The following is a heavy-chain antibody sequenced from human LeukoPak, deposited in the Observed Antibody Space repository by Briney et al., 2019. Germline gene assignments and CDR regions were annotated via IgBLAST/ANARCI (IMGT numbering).Heavy chain of an antibody. V-gene: IGHV1-3*01. Sequence: GASVKVSCKASGYTFTSYAMHWVRQAPGQRLEWMGWINAGNGNTKYSQKLQGRVTMTTDTSTSTAYMELRSLRSDDTAVYYCARVYCVGGDCSLPNFDYWGQGTLVTVSS. CDR3: ARVYCVGGDCSLPNFDY. CDR1: GYTFTSYA. J-gene: IGHJ4*02. CDR2: INAGNGNT. D-gene: IGHD2-21*02.